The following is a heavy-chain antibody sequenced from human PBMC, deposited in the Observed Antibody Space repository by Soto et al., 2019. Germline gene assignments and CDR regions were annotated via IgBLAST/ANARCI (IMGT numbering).Heavy chain of an antibody. CDR3: ANSTGWYRHDV. V-gene: IGHV4-4*02. Sequence: QVQLQESGPGLVKPSGTLSLTCAVSGDAVSNSRWWTWVRQPPGKGLEWIGDIFHSGDTNYNPSHTMRIFISVEKSTTRFSMKVSCVTAADMAVYYCANSTGWYRHDVWGQGTLVTVSS. CDR1: GDAVSNSRW. D-gene: IGHD6-19*01. CDR2: IFHSGDT. J-gene: IGHJ3*01.